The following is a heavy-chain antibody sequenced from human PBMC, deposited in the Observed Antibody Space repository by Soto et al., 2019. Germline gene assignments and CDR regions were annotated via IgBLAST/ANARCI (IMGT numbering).Heavy chain of an antibody. J-gene: IGHJ4*02. Sequence: SETLSLTCNVSGGSISPYYWAWIRQPPGKGLEWVGYIYYSGSTNYSPSLKSRVTISVDTSKNQFSLKLSSVTAADTAIYYCARHGSSGWRYTDIYFFDYWGQGTLVTVSS. CDR3: ARHGSSGWRYTDIYFFDY. CDR1: GGSISPYY. CDR2: IYYSGST. D-gene: IGHD6-19*01. V-gene: IGHV4-59*08.